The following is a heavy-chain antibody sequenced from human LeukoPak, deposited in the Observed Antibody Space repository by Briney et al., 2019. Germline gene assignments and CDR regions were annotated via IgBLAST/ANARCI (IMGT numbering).Heavy chain of an antibody. Sequence: PGGSLRLSCAASGFTFSSYGMHWVRQAPGKGLEWVAVISYDGSNKYYADSVKGRLTISRDNSKNTLYLQMNSLRAEDTAVYYCAKDQGPLTPLGAFDYWGQGSLVTVSS. CDR2: ISYDGSNK. J-gene: IGHJ4*02. D-gene: IGHD1-26*01. CDR1: GFTFSSYG. CDR3: AKDQGPLTPLGAFDY. V-gene: IGHV3-30*18.